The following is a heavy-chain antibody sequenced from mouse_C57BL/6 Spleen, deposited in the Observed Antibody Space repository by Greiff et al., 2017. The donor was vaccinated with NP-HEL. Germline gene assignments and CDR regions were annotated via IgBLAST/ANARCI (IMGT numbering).Heavy chain of an antibody. J-gene: IGHJ2*01. CDR2: IYPGNSDT. CDR1: GYTFTSYW. CDR3: TTLTTVVATDY. V-gene: IGHV1-5*01. Sequence: VQLQQSGTVLARPGASVKMSCKTSGYTFTSYWMHWVKQRPGQGLEWIGAIYPGNSDTSYNQKFKGKAKLTAVTSASTAYMELSSLTNEDSAVYYCTTLTTVVATDYWGQGTTLTVSS. D-gene: IGHD1-1*01.